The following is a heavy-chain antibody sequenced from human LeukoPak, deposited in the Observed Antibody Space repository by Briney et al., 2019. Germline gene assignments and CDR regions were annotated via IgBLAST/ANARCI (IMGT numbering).Heavy chain of an antibody. D-gene: IGHD3/OR15-3a*01. CDR1: GFTFSSYE. CDR3: AKRGVVIRVILVGFHKAAYYFES. J-gene: IGHJ4*02. V-gene: IGHV3-23*01. CDR2: ISDSGGST. Sequence: PGGSLRLSCAASGFTFSSYEMNWVRQAPGKGLEWVAGISDSGGSTNYADSVKGRFTISRDNPKNTLYLQMNSLRAEDTAVYFCAKRGVVIRVILVGFHKAAYYFESWGQGALVTVSS.